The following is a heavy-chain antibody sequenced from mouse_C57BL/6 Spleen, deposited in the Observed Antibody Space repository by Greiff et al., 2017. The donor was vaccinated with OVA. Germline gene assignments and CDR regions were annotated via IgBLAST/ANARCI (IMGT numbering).Heavy chain of an antibody. J-gene: IGHJ3*01. CDR1: GYTFTSYT. Sequence: QVQLKQPGTELARPGASVKMSCKASGYTFTSYTMHWVKQRPGQGLEWIGYINPSSGYTKYNQKFKDKATLTADKSSSTAYMQLSSLTSEDSAVYYCARELRSFAYWGQGTLVTVSA. CDR2: INPSSGYT. CDR3: ARELRSFAY. V-gene: IGHV1-4*01. D-gene: IGHD1-1*01.